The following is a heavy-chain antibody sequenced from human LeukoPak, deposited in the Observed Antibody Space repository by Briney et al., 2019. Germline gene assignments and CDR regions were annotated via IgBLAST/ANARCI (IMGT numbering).Heavy chain of an antibody. V-gene: IGHV4-34*01. J-gene: IGHJ4*02. D-gene: IGHD5-24*01. Sequence: SGTLSLTCAVYGGSFSGYYWSWIRQPPGKGLEWIGEINHSGSTNYNPSLKSRVTISVDTSKNQFSLKLSSVTAADTAVYYCARGGGGWLPFDYWGQGTLVTVSS. CDR1: GGSFSGYY. CDR2: INHSGST. CDR3: ARGGGGWLPFDY.